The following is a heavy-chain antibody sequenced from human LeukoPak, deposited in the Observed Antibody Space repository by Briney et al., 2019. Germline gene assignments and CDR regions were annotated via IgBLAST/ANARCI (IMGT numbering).Heavy chain of an antibody. CDR1: GGTFSSYA. D-gene: IGHD2-2*01. J-gene: IGHJ3*02. CDR3: ARGGIVVVPAAIIPAGVFDI. Sequence: SVKVSCKASGGTFSSYAISWVRQAPGQGLEWMGGNIPIFGTANYAQKFQGRVTITTDESTSTAYMELSSLRSEDTAVYYCARGGIVVVPAAIIPAGVFDIWGRGTMVTVSS. V-gene: IGHV1-69*05. CDR2: NIPIFGTA.